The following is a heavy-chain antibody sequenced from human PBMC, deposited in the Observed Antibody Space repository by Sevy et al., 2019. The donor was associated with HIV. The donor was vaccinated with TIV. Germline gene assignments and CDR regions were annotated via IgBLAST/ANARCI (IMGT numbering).Heavy chain of an antibody. CDR3: AKGGRHWLGRYFDF. J-gene: IGHJ2*01. Sequence: GGSLRLSCTASGFTFSNYAMSWVRQAPGKGLEWVSVVSSSGGSSYDADSVEGRFTISRDNSKNTLYLQMKNLRAEDTALYYCAKGGRHWLGRYFDFWGRGTPVTVSS. V-gene: IGHV3-23*01. CDR2: VSSSGGSS. D-gene: IGHD6-19*01. CDR1: GFTFSNYA.